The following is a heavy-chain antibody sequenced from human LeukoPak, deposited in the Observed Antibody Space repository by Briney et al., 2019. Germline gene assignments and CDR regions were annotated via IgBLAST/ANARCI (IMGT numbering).Heavy chain of an antibody. J-gene: IGHJ4*02. Sequence: GGSLRLSCAASGFNFNKYDMTWARQAPGKGLEWVSTITGRSDKTYYTDSVKGRFVTSRDNSKDTLYLQMDSLRAEDTALYYCAKGGWLDDLGQGALVTVSS. CDR3: AKGGWLDD. CDR2: ITGRSDKT. CDR1: GFNFNKYD. V-gene: IGHV3-23*01. D-gene: IGHD6-19*01.